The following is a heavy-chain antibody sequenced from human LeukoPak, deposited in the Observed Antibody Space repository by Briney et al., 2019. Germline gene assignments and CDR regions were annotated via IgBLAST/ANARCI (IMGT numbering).Heavy chain of an antibody. V-gene: IGHV1-69*13. CDR1: GGTFSSYA. Sequence: ASVKVSCKASGGTFSSYAISWVRQAPGQGLEWMGGIIPIFGTANYAQKFQGRVTITADESTSTAYMELSSLRSEDTAVYYCARAPHIVVVPAAIGDGYYYYMDVWGKGTTVTVSS. CDR3: ARAPHIVVVPAAIGDGYYYYMDV. D-gene: IGHD2-2*02. J-gene: IGHJ6*03. CDR2: IIPIFGTA.